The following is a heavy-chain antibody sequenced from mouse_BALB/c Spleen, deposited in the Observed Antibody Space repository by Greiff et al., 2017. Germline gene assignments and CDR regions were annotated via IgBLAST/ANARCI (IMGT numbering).Heavy chain of an antibody. CDR3: ARSFYYGSSFYAMDY. V-gene: IGHV1-87*01. CDR2: IYPGDGDT. CDR1: GYTFTSYW. J-gene: IGHJ4*01. D-gene: IGHD1-1*01. Sequence: QVQLQQSGAELARPGASVKLSCKASGYTFTSYWMQWVKQRPGQGLEWIGAIYPGDGDTRYTQKFKGKATLTADKSSSTAYMQLSSLASEDSAVYYCARSFYYGSSFYAMDYWGQGTSVTVSS.